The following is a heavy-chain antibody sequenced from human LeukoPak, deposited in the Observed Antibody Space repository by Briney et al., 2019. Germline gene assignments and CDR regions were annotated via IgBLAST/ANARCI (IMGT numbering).Heavy chain of an antibody. CDR1: GGSISSYY. Sequence: SETLSLTCTVSGGSISSYYWSWIRQPPGKGLEWIGEINHSGSTNYNPSLKSRVTISVDTSKNQFSLKLSSVTAADTAVYYCARGQWFGFDYWGQGTLVTVSS. J-gene: IGHJ4*02. D-gene: IGHD3-16*01. CDR2: INHSGST. V-gene: IGHV4-34*01. CDR3: ARGQWFGFDY.